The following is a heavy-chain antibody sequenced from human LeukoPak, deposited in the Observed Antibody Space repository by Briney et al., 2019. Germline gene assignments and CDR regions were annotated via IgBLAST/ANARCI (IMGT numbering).Heavy chain of an antibody. CDR3: ARDLGYCTSTSCYSLYGMDV. V-gene: IGHV3-48*03. CDR1: GFTFSSYE. CDR2: ISSSGSTI. J-gene: IGHJ6*04. Sequence: GGSLRLSCAASGFTFSSYEMNWVRQAPGKGLEWVPYISSSGSTIHYADSVKGRFTISRDNAKNSLYLQMNSLRAEDTAVYYCARDLGYCTSTSCYSLYGMDVWGKGTTVTVSS. D-gene: IGHD2-2*02.